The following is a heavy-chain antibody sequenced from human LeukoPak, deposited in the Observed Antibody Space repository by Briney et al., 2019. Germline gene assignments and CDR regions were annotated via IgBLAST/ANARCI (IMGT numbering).Heavy chain of an antibody. CDR3: ARTSSGASGRYYYNYMDV. Sequence: SETLSLTCTVSGGSISSYYWSWIRQPAGKGLEWIGRFYTSGSTNYNPSLKSRVTMSVDTSKNQFSLKLTSVTAADTAVYYCARTSSGASGRYYYNYMDVWGKGTTVTISS. V-gene: IGHV4-4*07. D-gene: IGHD6-6*01. CDR1: GGSISSYY. CDR2: FYTSGST. J-gene: IGHJ6*03.